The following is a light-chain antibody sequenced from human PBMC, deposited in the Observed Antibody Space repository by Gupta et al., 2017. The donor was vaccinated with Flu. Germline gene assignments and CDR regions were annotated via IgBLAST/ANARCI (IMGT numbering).Light chain of an antibody. CDR1: SSDLGSYNY. CDR2: EVT. V-gene: IGLV2-14*01. J-gene: IGLJ3*02. CDR3: SSFTNTNTLVV. Sequence: ITISCTGTSSDLGSYNYVSWYHHQPGKAPKLMIFEVTTRPSGVSNRFSGSKSGNTASLTISGLQAEDEADYYCSSFTNTNTLVVFGGGTKLTVL.